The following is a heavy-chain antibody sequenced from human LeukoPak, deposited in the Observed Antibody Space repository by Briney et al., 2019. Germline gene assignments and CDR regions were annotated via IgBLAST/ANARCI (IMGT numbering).Heavy chain of an antibody. Sequence: SVKVSCKASGGTFSIYAISWVRQAPGQGLEWMGGIIPIFGTANYAQKFQGRVTITADESTSTAYMELSSLRSEDTAVYYCARERYCSSTSCYRAYYFDYWGQGTLVTVSS. CDR2: IIPIFGTA. D-gene: IGHD2-2*01. CDR3: ARERYCSSTSCYRAYYFDY. J-gene: IGHJ4*02. V-gene: IGHV1-69*13. CDR1: GGTFSIYA.